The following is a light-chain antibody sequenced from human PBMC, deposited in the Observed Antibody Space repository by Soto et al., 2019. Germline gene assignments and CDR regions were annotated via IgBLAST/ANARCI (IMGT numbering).Light chain of an antibody. V-gene: IGLV7-46*01. Sequence: QAVVTQEPSQTVYPGGTVTLTCGSSTGAVTSGHFPYWFQQKPGQAPRTLIYDASDKHSSTPARFSGSLVGGKAALTLPGAQPYDEAEYYCLLFYSGARVFGGGTKLTVL. CDR2: DAS. J-gene: IGLJ3*02. CDR3: LLFYSGARV. CDR1: TGAVTSGHF.